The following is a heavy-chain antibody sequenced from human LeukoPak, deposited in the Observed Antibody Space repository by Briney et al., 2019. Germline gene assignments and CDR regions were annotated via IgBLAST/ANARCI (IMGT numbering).Heavy chain of an antibody. V-gene: IGHV3-21*01. CDR2: ISSSSRYI. D-gene: IGHD6-13*01. J-gene: IGHJ5*02. Sequence: GGSLRLSCAASGFTFSSYSMNWVRQAPGKGLEWVSSISSSSRYIYYADSVKGRFTISRDNAKKSLYLQMNSLRAEDTAVYYCVRHRSISAAVPRYFDPWGQGTLVTVSS. CDR1: GFTFSSYS. CDR3: VRHRSISAAVPRYFDP.